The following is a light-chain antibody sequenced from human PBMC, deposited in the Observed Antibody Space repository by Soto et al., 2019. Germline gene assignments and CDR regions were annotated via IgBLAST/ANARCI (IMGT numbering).Light chain of an antibody. Sequence: QSVLTQPPSVSGAPGQRVTISCSGTSSNIGAGYDVHWYHQVPGTAPKLLIYGNNNRPSGVPDRFSGSRSGTSASLAITGLQAEDEADYYCQSFDTSLRGSVFGGGTKLTVI. J-gene: IGLJ3*02. V-gene: IGLV1-40*01. CDR2: GNN. CDR1: SSNIGAGYD. CDR3: QSFDTSLRGSV.